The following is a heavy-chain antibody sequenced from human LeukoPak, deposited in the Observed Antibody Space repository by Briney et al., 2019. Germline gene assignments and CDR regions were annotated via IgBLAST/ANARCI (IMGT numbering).Heavy chain of an antibody. CDR1: GGSISSSSYY. CDR3: ARGRGVVRGVIPQGYFDY. D-gene: IGHD3-10*01. CDR2: IYYSGNT. J-gene: IGHJ4*02. V-gene: IGHV4-39*01. Sequence: SETLSLTCTVSGGSISSSSYYWGWIRQPPGKGLEWIGTIYYSGNTYYNPSLKSRVTISVDTSKNQFSLKLSSVTAADTAVYYCARGRGVVRGVIPQGYFDYWGQGILVPVSS.